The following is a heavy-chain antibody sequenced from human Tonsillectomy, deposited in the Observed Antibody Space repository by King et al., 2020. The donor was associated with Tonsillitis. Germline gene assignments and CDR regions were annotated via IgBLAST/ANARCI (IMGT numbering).Heavy chain of an antibody. D-gene: IGHD4-17*01. CDR3: ARVMDYGFSYFDF. CDR2: INHSGST. Sequence: HVQLQQWGAGLLKPSETLSLTCAVYGGSFSGYYWSWIRQPPGEGLEWIGEINHSGSTNYNPSLKSRVSISIDTSKNQFSLMLSSVTAADTAVYYCARVMDYGFSYFDFWGQGTLVTVSS. CDR1: GGSFSGYY. V-gene: IGHV4-34*01. J-gene: IGHJ4*02.